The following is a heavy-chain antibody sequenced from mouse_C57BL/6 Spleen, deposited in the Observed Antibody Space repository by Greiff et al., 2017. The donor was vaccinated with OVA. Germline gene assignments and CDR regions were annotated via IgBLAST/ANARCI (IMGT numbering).Heavy chain of an antibody. V-gene: IGHV6-3*01. D-gene: IGHD4-1*01. J-gene: IGHJ2*01. Sequence: EVKLEESGGGLVQPGGSMKLSCVASGFTFSNYWMNWVRQSPEKGLEWVAQIRLKSDNYATHYAESVKGRFTISRDDSKSSVYLQMNNLRAEDTGIYYCTELGNFDYWGQGTTLTVSS. CDR2: IRLKSDNYAT. CDR3: TELGNFDY. CDR1: GFTFSNYW.